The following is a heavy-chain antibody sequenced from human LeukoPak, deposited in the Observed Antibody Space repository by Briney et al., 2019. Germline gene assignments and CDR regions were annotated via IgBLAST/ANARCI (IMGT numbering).Heavy chain of an antibody. CDR2: ISSSSSYI. J-gene: IGHJ6*02. V-gene: IGHV3-21*01. D-gene: IGHD3-10*01. CDR1: GFTFSSYS. Sequence: PGGSLRLSCAASGFTFSSYSMNWVRQAPGKGLEWVSSISSSSSYIYYADSVKGRFTISRDNAKNSLYLQMNSLRAEDTAVYYCAREGFGELSVDVWGQGTTVTVSS. CDR3: AREGFGELSVDV.